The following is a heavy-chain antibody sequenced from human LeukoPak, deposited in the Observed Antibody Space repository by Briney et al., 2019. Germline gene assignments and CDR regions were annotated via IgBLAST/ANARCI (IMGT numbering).Heavy chain of an antibody. D-gene: IGHD3-22*01. V-gene: IGHV3-30*04. CDR3: AKDRPHYYDSSGYGDY. Sequence: GGSLRLSCAASRFTLSSYVMHWVRQAPGKGLEWVAVISYDGSNEYYADSVKGRFTISRDNSKNTLYLHMNSLRAEDTAVYYCAKDRPHYYDSSGYGDYWGQGTLVTVSS. CDR2: ISYDGSNE. J-gene: IGHJ4*02. CDR1: RFTLSSYV.